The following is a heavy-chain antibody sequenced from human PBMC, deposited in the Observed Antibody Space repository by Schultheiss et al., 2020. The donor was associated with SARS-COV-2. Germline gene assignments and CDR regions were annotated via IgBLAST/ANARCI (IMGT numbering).Heavy chain of an antibody. D-gene: IGHD1-14*01. V-gene: IGHV4-61*02. CDR3: ARAYPEGSDC. Sequence: SETLSLTCTVSGGSISSGSYYWSWIRQPAGQGLEWIGRIYTSGSTNYNPSLKCRVTISVDTSKNQFSLKLSSVTAADSAVYYCARAYPEGSDCWGQGTLVTVSS. J-gene: IGHJ4*02. CDR2: IYTSGST. CDR1: GGSISSGSYY.